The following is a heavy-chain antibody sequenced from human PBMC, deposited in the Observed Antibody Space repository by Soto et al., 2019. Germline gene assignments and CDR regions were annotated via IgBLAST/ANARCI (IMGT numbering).Heavy chain of an antibody. V-gene: IGHV3-30*04. J-gene: IGHJ5*02. CDR1: GFILSSFA. CDR2: ISYDGRKK. D-gene: IGHD3-22*01. CDR3: ARQDHSGSGWFDT. Sequence: QVQLVESGGGVVQPGRSLRLSCAASGFILSSFAIHWVRQAPGKWLECAAVISYDGRKKYYADSMKGRFTISRDNSKNTLYLQMNSLSADDTDVYYCARQDHSGSGWFDTWVQGTLVTVSS.